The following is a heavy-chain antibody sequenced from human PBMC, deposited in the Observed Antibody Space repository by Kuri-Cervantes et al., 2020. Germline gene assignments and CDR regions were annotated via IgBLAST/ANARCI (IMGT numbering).Heavy chain of an antibody. CDR3: ARGPYYGSGSYYSKGFLDY. CDR2: IYYSGYT. V-gene: IGHV4-59*12. CDR1: GGSISPYY. J-gene: IGHJ4*02. Sequence: SETLSLTCTVSGGSISPYYWSWIRQPPGKGLEWIGYIYYSGYTNYNPSLKSRVTISLDTSKNQFSLKLSSVTAADTAVYYCARGPYYGSGSYYSKGFLDYWGQGTLVTVSS. D-gene: IGHD3-10*01.